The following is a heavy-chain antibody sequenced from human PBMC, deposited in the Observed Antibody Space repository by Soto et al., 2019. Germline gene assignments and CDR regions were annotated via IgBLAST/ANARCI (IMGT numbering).Heavy chain of an antibody. V-gene: IGHV1-18*01. Sequence: QVPLVQSGAEVKKPGASVKVSCKASGYTFTSYGISWVRQAPGQGLEWMGWISAYNGNTNYAQKLQGRVTMTTDTSTSTAYMELRSLRSDDTAVYYCARRFHSSSSYGRPRYYYYYMDVWGKGTTVTVSS. D-gene: IGHD6-6*01. CDR1: GYTFTSYG. J-gene: IGHJ6*03. CDR2: ISAYNGNT. CDR3: ARRFHSSSSYGRPRYYYYYMDV.